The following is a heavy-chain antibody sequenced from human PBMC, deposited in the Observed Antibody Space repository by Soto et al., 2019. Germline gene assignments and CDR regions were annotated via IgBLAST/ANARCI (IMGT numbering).Heavy chain of an antibody. J-gene: IGHJ6*03. Sequence: SLRLSCSSSLFTFSSYAMSWVRDSPFKLLGWVSAISGSGGSTYYADSVKGRFTISRDNSKNTLYLQMNSLRAEDTAVYYCAKGGYCSSTSCSSYYYYMDVWGKGTTVTVSS. V-gene: IGHV3-23*01. CDR2: ISGSGGST. CDR3: AKGGYCSSTSCSSYYYYMDV. CDR1: LFTFSSYA. D-gene: IGHD2-2*03.